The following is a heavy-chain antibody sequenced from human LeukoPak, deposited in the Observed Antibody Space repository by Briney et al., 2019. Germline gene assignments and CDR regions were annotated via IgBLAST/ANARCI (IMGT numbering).Heavy chain of an antibody. CDR3: ARRYSSGEPFDY. J-gene: IGHJ4*02. V-gene: IGHV3-30*04. Sequence: PGGSLRLSCAASGFTFSSYAMHWVRQAPGKGLEWVAVISYDGSNKYYADSVKGRFTISRDNSKNTLYLQMNSLRAEDTAVYYCARRYSSGEPFDYWGQGTLVTVSS. D-gene: IGHD6-19*01. CDR1: GFTFSSYA. CDR2: ISYDGSNK.